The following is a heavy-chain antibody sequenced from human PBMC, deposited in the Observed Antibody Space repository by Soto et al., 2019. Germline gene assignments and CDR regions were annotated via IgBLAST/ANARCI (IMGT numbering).Heavy chain of an antibody. D-gene: IGHD1-26*01. CDR1: NGSISGFY. Sequence: SETLDLTCGVSNGSISGFYWTWIRQPPGKILEWIGYIHYSGRTDYNPSLTSRATMSVDTSKNQFSLNLKSITAADTAVYYCVRVGVGIGNHFDSWGRGTLVTVSS. CDR3: VRVGVGIGNHFDS. CDR2: IHYSGRT. V-gene: IGHV4-59*12. J-gene: IGHJ4*02.